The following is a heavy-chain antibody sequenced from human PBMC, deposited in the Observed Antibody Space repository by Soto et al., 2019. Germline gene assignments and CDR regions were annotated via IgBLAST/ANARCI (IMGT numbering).Heavy chain of an antibody. Sequence: EVQLVESGGGLVKPGGSLRLSCAASGFTFSSYSMNWVRQAPGKGLEWVSSISSSSSYIYYADSVKGRFTISRDNSKNSLYLQMNILRAEDTAVYYCARVACSVLDYYYYYRDVWGKGTTVTVSS. CDR1: GFTFSSYS. V-gene: IGHV3-21*01. CDR2: ISSSSSYI. CDR3: ARVACSVLDYYYYYRDV. J-gene: IGHJ6*03. D-gene: IGHD2-15*01.